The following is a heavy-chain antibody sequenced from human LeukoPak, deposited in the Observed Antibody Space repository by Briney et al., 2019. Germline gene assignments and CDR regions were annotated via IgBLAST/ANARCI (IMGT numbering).Heavy chain of an antibody. Sequence: GASVKVSCKASGYTFTSYAMHWVRQAPGQRLEWMGWINAGNGNTKYSQKFQGRVTITRDTSASTAYMELSSLRSEDTAVYYCARGTMVRGVYNWFDPWGQGTLVTVSS. V-gene: IGHV1-3*01. CDR3: ARGTMVRGVYNWFDP. D-gene: IGHD3-10*01. J-gene: IGHJ5*02. CDR2: INAGNGNT. CDR1: GYTFTSYA.